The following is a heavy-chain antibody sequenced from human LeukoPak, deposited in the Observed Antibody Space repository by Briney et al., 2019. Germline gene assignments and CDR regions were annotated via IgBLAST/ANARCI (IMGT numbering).Heavy chain of an antibody. CDR3: AKNAVTATANVAFGY. Sequence: PSETLSLTCTVSGGSISSGGNYWSWVRQPPGEGLEWIGEVHDGGTTKSNPSLKSRVIISVDKSTNQFSLKLTSVTVADTAVYYCAKNAVTATANVAFGYWGQGTLVTVSA. V-gene: IGHV4-61*05. D-gene: IGHD4-23*01. CDR2: VHDGGTT. J-gene: IGHJ4*02. CDR1: GGSISSGGNY.